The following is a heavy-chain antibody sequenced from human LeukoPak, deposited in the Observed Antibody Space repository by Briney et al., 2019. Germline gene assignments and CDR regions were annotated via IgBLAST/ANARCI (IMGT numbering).Heavy chain of an antibody. J-gene: IGHJ2*01. Sequence: PGGSLRLSCAASGFTFSSYWMSRVRQAPGKGLEWVANIKQDGSEKYYVESVKGRFTISRDNAKNSLYLQMNSLRAEDTAVYYCARVAGANWYFDLWGRGTLVTVSS. D-gene: IGHD4/OR15-4a*01. V-gene: IGHV3-7*04. CDR3: ARVAGANWYFDL. CDR2: IKQDGSEK. CDR1: GFTFSSYW.